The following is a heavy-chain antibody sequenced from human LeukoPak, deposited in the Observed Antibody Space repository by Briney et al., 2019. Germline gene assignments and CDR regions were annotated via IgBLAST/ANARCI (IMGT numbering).Heavy chain of an antibody. CDR3: ARLIVVVVAATPVYWFDP. D-gene: IGHD2-15*01. V-gene: IGHV4-4*07. J-gene: IGHJ5*02. CDR2: IYTSGST. Sequence: PSETLSLTCTVSGGSISSYYWSWIRQPAGKGLEWIGRIYTSGSTNYNPSLKSRVTMSVDTSKNQFSLKLSSVTAADTAVYYCARLIVVVVAATPVYWFDPWGQGTLVTVSS. CDR1: GGSISSYY.